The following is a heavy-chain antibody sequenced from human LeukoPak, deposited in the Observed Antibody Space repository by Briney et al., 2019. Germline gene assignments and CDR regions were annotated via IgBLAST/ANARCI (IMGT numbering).Heavy chain of an antibody. CDR1: GFTFSSYS. V-gene: IGHV3-48*04. Sequence: GGSLRLSCAASGFTFSSYSMNWVRQAPGKGLEWVSYISSSSSTIYYADSVKGRFTISRDNAKNSLYLQMNSLRAEDTAVYYCARDYYDSSGFIGYWGQGTLVTVSS. CDR2: ISSSSSTI. J-gene: IGHJ4*02. CDR3: ARDYYDSSGFIGY. D-gene: IGHD3-22*01.